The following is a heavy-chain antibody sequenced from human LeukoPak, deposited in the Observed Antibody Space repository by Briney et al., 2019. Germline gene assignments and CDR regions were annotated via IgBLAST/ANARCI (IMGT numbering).Heavy chain of an antibody. V-gene: IGHV4-59*08. D-gene: IGHD6-19*01. CDR2: IYYTGGT. Sequence: SETLSLTCTVSGGSTGSDYWTWIRQPPGKGLEYIGYIYYTGGTNYNPSLRSRVTISVDTSKNQFSLKLSSVTAADTAVYFCAKFGNSGWVIDSWGQGTLVTVSS. J-gene: IGHJ4*02. CDR3: AKFGNSGWVIDS. CDR1: GGSTGSDY.